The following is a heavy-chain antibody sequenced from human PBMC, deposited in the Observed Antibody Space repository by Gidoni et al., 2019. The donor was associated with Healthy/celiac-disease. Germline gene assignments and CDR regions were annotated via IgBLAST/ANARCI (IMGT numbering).Heavy chain of an antibody. CDR2: ISGSGGST. CDR3: AKPSDYGPSEG. D-gene: IGHD4-17*01. J-gene: IGHJ4*02. V-gene: IGHV3-23*01. CDR1: GFTFSSYA. Sequence: EGQLLESGGGLVQPWGSLRLSCAASGFTFSSYARSWVRQAPGKGLEWVSAISGSGGSTYYADSVKGRFTISRDNSKNTLYLQMNSLRAEDTAVYYCAKPSDYGPSEGWGQGTLVTVSS.